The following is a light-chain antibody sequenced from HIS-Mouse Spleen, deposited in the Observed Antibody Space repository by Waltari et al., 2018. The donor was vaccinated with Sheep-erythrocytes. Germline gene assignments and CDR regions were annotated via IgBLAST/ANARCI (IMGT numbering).Light chain of an antibody. CDR3: SSYTSSSTLV. J-gene: IGLJ1*01. Sequence: QSALTQPASVSGSPGQSITISCTGTSSDVGGYNYVSWYQQHPGKAPKLMIYEVSTRPSGVSNRFSGSKSGNTASLTISGLQAEDEADYYCSSYTSSSTLVFGTGIKVTVL. CDR2: EVS. V-gene: IGLV2-14*01. CDR1: SSDVGGYNY.